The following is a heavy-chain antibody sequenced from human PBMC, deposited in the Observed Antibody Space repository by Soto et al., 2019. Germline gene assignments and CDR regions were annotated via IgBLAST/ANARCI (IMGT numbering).Heavy chain of an antibody. V-gene: IGHV4-31*03. J-gene: IGHJ4*02. CDR1: GGSISSGGYY. CDR2: IYYSGST. CDR3: ARGPLGMGYDSSGYPPHYFDY. Sequence: QVQLQESGPGLVKPSQTLSLTCTVSGGSISSGGYYWSWIRQHPGKGLEWIGYIYYSGSTYYNPSLKSRVTISVDTSKNQFYLKLSSVTAADTAVYYCARGPLGMGYDSSGYPPHYFDYWGQGTLVTVSS. D-gene: IGHD3-22*01.